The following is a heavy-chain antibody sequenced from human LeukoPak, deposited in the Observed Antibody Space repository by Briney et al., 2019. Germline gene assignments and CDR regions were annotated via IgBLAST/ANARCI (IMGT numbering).Heavy chain of an antibody. CDR2: IIPIFGTA. CDR1: GGTFSSYA. D-gene: IGHD2-15*01. V-gene: IGHV1-69*05. Sequence: SVKVSRKASGGTFSSYAISWVRHAPGQGLEWMGRIIPIFGTANYAQKFQGRVTITTDESTSTAYMELSSLRSEDTAVYYCARDDCSGGSCYGIGYWGQGTLVTVSS. CDR3: ARDDCSGGSCYGIGY. J-gene: IGHJ4*02.